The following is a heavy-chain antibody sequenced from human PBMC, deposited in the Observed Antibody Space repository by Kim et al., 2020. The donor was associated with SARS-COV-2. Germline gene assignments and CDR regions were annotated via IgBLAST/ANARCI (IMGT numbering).Heavy chain of an antibody. CDR1: GFTFSSYA. D-gene: IGHD3-22*01. CDR3: ARAGYYYDSSGYPGPFDY. CDR2: ISYDGSNK. J-gene: IGHJ4*02. V-gene: IGHV3-30-3*01. Sequence: GGSLRLSCAASGFTFSSYAMHWVRQAPGKGLEWVAVISYDGSNKYYADSVKGRFTISRDNSKNTLYLQMNSLRAEDTAVYYCARAGYYYDSSGYPGPFDYWGQGTLVTVSS.